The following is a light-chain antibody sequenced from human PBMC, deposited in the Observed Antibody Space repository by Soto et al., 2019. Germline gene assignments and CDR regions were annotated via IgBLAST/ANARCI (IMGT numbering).Light chain of an antibody. CDR2: EVT. CDR3: SSYAGSNNYVV. V-gene: IGLV2-8*01. J-gene: IGLJ2*01. CDR1: SSDVGGYNY. Sequence: QAVVTQPPSASGSPGQSVTISCTGTSSDVGGYNYVSWYQLHPGKAPKLMIYEVTKRPSGVPDRFSGSKSGNTASLTVSGLQAEDEADYYCSSYAGSNNYVVFGGGTKLTVL.